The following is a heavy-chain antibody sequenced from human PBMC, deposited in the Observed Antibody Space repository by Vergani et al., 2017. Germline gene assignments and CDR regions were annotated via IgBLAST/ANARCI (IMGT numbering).Heavy chain of an antibody. V-gene: IGHV1-69*01. J-gene: IGHJ6*02. Sequence: QVQLVQSGAEVKKPGSSVKVSCKASGGTFSSYAISWVRQAPGQGLEWMGGIIPIFGTANYAQKFQGRVTITADESTSTAYMELSSLRSEDTAVYYCARRLNYDFWSGYYKAEPYYGMDVWGQGTTVTVSS. CDR1: GGTFSSYA. D-gene: IGHD3-3*01. CDR2: IIPIFGTA. CDR3: ARRLNYDFWSGYYKAEPYYGMDV.